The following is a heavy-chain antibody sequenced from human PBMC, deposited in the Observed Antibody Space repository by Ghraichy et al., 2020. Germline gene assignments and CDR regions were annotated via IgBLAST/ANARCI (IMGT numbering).Heavy chain of an antibody. CDR1: GGSFSGYY. J-gene: IGHJ4*01. CDR3: ARGSNYYGSGSYYFFDY. V-gene: IGHV4-34*01. D-gene: IGHD3-10*01. Sequence: SETLSLTCAVYGGSFSGYYWSWIRQPPGKGLEWIGEINHSGSTNYNPSLKSRVTISVDTSKNQFSLKLSSVTAADTAVYYCARGSNYYGSGSYYFFDYWGHGTLVTVSS. CDR2: INHSGST.